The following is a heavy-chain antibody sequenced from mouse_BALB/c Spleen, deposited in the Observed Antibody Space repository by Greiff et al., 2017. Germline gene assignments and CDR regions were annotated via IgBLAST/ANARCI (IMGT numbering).Heavy chain of an antibody. CDR3: TRSGLRRGGFAY. CDR1: GYTFTDYE. Sequence: VQLQESGAELVRPGASVTLSCKASGYTFTDYEMHWVKQTPVHGLEWIGAIDPETGGTAYNQKFKGKATLTADKSSSTAYMELRSLTSEDSAVYYCTRSGLRRGGFAYWGQGTLVTVSA. J-gene: IGHJ3*01. D-gene: IGHD2-4*01. V-gene: IGHV1-15*01. CDR2: IDPETGGT.